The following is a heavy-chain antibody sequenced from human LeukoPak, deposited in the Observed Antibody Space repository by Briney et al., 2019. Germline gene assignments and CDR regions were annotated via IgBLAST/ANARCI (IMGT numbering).Heavy chain of an antibody. CDR3: ARSTSNYFDY. CDR2: IYSGSST. CDR1: GFTVSSNY. J-gene: IGHJ4*02. V-gene: IGHV3-53*01. Sequence: GGSLRLSCAASGFTVSSNYMSWVRQAPGKGLEWLAVIYSGSSTYYADSVKGRFTISRDNSKNTLYLQMNSLRAEDTAVYYCARSTSNYFDYWGQGTLVTVSS.